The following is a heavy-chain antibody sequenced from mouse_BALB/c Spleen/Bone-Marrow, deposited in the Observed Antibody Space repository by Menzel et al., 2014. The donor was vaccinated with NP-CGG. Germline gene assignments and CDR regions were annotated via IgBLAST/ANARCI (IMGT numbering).Heavy chain of an antibody. CDR3: TRSYERYYAMDY. CDR2: IYPGNSDT. J-gene: IGHJ4*01. D-gene: IGHD1-1*01. CDR1: GYTFXSYW. Sequence: EVQLQQSGAVLARPGASVKMSCKASGYTFXSYWMHWVKQRPGQGLEWIGAIYPGNSDTSYNQKFKGKAKLTAVTSTSTAYMELSSLTNEDSAVYYCTRSYERYYAMDYWGQGTSVTVSS. V-gene: IGHV1-5*01.